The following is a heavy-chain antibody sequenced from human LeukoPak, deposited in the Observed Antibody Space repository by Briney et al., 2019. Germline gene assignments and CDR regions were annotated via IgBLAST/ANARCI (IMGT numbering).Heavy chain of an antibody. CDR3: ARVLWSDGDYGVDY. CDR1: GFTFSSYE. V-gene: IGHV3-48*03. CDR2: ISSSGSTI. D-gene: IGHD4-17*01. J-gene: IGHJ4*02. Sequence: PGGSLRLSCAASGFTFSSYEMKWVRQAPGKGLEWVSYISSSGSTIFYADSVKGRFTISRDNAKNSLYLQMNSLRAEDTALYYCARVLWSDGDYGVDYWGQGTLVTVSS.